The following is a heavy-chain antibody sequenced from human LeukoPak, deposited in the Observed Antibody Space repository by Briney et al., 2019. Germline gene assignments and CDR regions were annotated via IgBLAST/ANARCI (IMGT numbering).Heavy chain of an antibody. D-gene: IGHD1-7*01. CDR2: INSDGSST. CDR1: GFTFSSYW. J-gene: IGHJ4*02. Sequence: GGSLRLSCAASGFTFSSYWMHWVRQAPGKGLVWVSRINSDGSSTSYADSVRGRFTISRDNSKNTLYLQMNSLRAEDTAVYYCAKDGLGWNYGPADYWGQGTLVTVSS. CDR3: AKDGLGWNYGPADY. V-gene: IGHV3-74*01.